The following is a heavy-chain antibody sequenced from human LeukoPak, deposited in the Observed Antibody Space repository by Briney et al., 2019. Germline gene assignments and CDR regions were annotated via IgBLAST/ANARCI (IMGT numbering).Heavy chain of an antibody. CDR1: GGSFSGYY. D-gene: IGHD3-3*01. CDR2: INHSGST. V-gene: IGHV4-34*01. CDR3: ARGGPLWSGYLGYGMDV. J-gene: IGHJ6*02. Sequence: PSETLSLTCAVYGGSFSGYYWSWIRQPPGKGLEWIGEINHSGSTNYNPSLKSRVTISVDTSKNQFSLKLSSVTAADTAVYYCARGGPLWSGYLGYGMDVWGQGTTVTVSS.